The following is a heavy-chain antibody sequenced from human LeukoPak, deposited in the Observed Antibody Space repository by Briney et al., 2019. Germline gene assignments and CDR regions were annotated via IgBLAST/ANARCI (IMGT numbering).Heavy chain of an antibody. Sequence: SGTLSLTCGVSGGSISSTNWWTWVRQPPGEGLEWIGEVHLSGRTNYNPSLESRVTMSVDMSENHISLKLTSVTATDTAVYYCAREGGPYRPLDYSGQGTLVTVSS. CDR3: AREGGPYRPLDY. CDR2: VHLSGRT. J-gene: IGHJ4*02. CDR1: GGSISSTNW. V-gene: IGHV4-4*02.